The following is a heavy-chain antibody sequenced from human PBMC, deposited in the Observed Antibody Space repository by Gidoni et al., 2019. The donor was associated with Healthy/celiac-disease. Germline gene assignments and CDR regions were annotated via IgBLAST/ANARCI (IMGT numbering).Heavy chain of an antibody. CDR2: ISSSSSTI. D-gene: IGHD6-13*01. CDR1: GFTFSSYS. V-gene: IGHV3-48*02. J-gene: IGHJ5*02. Sequence: EVQLVESGGGLVQPGGSLRLSCAASGFTFSSYSMNWVRQAPGKGLEWVSYISSSSSTIYYADSVKGRFTISRDNAKNSLYLQMNSLRDEDTAVYYCARDGFGSSSWPNWFDPWGQGTLVTVSS. CDR3: ARDGFGSSSWPNWFDP.